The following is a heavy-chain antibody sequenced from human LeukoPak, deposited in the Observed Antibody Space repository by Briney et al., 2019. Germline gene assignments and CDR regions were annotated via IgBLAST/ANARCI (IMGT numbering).Heavy chain of an antibody. D-gene: IGHD1-26*01. CDR2: IKTDGSIT. Sequence: GGSLRLSCAASGFSFSVYWMHWVRQAPGKGPVWVSRIKTDGSITDYADFVKGRFTISRDNAKNTLYLQMNSLTAEDTAVYYCARDPYSGAYGNTYYYFMDVWGKGTAVTISS. J-gene: IGHJ6*03. V-gene: IGHV3-74*01. CDR3: ARDPYSGAYGNTYYYFMDV. CDR1: GFSFSVYW.